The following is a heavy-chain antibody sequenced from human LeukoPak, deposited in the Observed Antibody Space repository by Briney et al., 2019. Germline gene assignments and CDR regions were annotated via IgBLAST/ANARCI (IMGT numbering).Heavy chain of an antibody. CDR1: GGTFSSYA. CDR2: IIPIFGTA. D-gene: IGHD2-15*01. Sequence: SVKVSCKASGGTFSSYAISWVRQAPGQGLEWMGGIIPIFGTANYAQKFQGRVTMTEDTSTDTAYMELSSLRSEDTAVYYCATGRETPYYYMDVWGKGTTVTVSS. V-gene: IGHV1-69*06. J-gene: IGHJ6*03. CDR3: ATGRETPYYYMDV.